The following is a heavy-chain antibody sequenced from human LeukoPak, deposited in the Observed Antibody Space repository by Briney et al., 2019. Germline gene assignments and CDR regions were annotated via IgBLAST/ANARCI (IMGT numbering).Heavy chain of an antibody. CDR2: IWYDGSNK. Sequence: GRSLRLSCAASGFTFSSYGMHWVRQAPGKGLEWVAVIWYDGSNKYYADSVKGRFTISRDNSKNTPYLQMNSLRAEDTAVYYCARERGYSQKHFDYWGQGTLVTVSS. V-gene: IGHV3-33*01. CDR1: GFTFSSYG. CDR3: ARERGYSQKHFDY. D-gene: IGHD5-18*01. J-gene: IGHJ4*02.